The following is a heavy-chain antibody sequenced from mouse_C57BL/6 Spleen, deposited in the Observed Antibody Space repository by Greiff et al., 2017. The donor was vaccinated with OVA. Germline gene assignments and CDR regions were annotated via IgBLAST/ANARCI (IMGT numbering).Heavy chain of an antibody. V-gene: IGHV1-69*01. Sequence: VKLQQPGAELVMPGASVKLSCKASGYTFTSYWMHWVKQRPGQGLEWIGEIDPSDSYTNYNQKFKGKSTLTVDKSSSTAYMQLSSLTSEDSAVYYCARRMDWAWFAYWGQGTLVTVSA. CDR1: GYTFTSYW. D-gene: IGHD4-1*01. CDR2: IDPSDSYT. J-gene: IGHJ3*01. CDR3: ARRMDWAWFAY.